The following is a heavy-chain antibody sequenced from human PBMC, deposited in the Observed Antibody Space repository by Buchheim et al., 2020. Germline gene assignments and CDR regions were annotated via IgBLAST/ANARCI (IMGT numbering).Heavy chain of an antibody. V-gene: IGHV3-33*01. D-gene: IGHD3-10*01. Sequence: QVHLVESGGGVVQPGKSLKLSCAASGFSFSSYGMHWVRQAPGKGLEWVAVIWYDGTDKYYADSVKGRFTISRDNSRNTMSPQMHSLRAEDTAVYYCASGVGLYGAGTQFDYWGQGTL. CDR2: IWYDGTDK. J-gene: IGHJ4*02. CDR3: ASGVGLYGAGTQFDY. CDR1: GFSFSSYG.